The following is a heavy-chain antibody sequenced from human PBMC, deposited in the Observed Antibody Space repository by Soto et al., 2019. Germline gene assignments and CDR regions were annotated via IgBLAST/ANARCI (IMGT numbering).Heavy chain of an antibody. D-gene: IGHD2-2*03. CDR1: GYSFISYW. J-gene: IGHJ3*02. CDR3: ARIIGYCRNNDCSWTFDI. V-gene: IGHV5-51*01. Sequence: PGESLKISCKTSGYSFISYWVAWVRQKPGKGLEWMETFYPGDSTSTYSPSFQGQVTISVDKSISTAYLRLSSLKASDTAMYYCARIIGYCRNNDCSWTFDIWGQGTTVTVSS. CDR2: FYPGDSTS.